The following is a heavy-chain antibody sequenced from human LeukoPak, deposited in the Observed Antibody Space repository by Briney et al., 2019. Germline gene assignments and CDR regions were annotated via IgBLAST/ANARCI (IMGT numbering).Heavy chain of an antibody. J-gene: IGHJ4*02. CDR2: ISSSGSTI. CDR1: GFTFSSYE. CDR3: ARSRYDYIWGIDY. D-gene: IGHD3-16*01. V-gene: IGHV3-48*03. Sequence: PGGSLRLSCAASGFTFSSYEMNWVRQAPGKGLEWVSYISSSGSTIYYADSVKGRFTISRDNVKNTLYLQMNSLRDEDTAVFYCARSRYDYIWGIDYWGQGTLVTISS.